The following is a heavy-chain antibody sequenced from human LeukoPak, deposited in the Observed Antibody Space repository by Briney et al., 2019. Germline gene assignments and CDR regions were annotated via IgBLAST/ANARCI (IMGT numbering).Heavy chain of an antibody. V-gene: IGHV1-2*02. J-gene: IGHJ2*01. CDR2: INPNSGGT. CDR3: ARDPGYCSSTSCPTGWYFDL. D-gene: IGHD2-2*01. CDR1: GYTFTGYY. Sequence: GASVKVSCKASGYTFTGYYMHWVRQAPGQGLEWMGWINPNSGGTNYAQKFQGRVTMTRDTSISTAYMELSSLRSEDTAVYYCARDPGYCSSTSCPTGWYFDLWGRGTLVTVSS.